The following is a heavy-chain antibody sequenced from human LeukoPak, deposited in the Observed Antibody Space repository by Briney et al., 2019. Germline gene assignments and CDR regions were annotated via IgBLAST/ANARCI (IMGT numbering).Heavy chain of an antibody. J-gene: IGHJ3*02. CDR1: GYTFTSYD. V-gene: IGHV1-8*01. Sequence: ASVKVSCKASGYTFTSYDINWLRQATGQGLEWMGWMNPNSGNTGYAQKFQGRVTMTRNTSISTAYMELSSLRSEDTAVYYCAICSGGSCDPNDAFDIWGQGTMVTVSS. D-gene: IGHD2-15*01. CDR2: MNPNSGNT. CDR3: AICSGGSCDPNDAFDI.